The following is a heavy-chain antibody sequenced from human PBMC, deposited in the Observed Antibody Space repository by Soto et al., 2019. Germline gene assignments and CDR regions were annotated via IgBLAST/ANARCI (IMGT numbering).Heavy chain of an antibody. CDR1: GFTFSSYW. D-gene: IGHD2-21*02. CDR3: ARVRCCMVTAIPCFDY. Sequence: PGGSLRLSCAASGFTFSSYWMSWVRQAPGKGLEWVANIKQDGSEKYYVDSVKGRFTISRDNAKNSLYLQMNSLRAEYTAVYYCARVRCCMVTAIPCFDYWGPGTLVTVSS. J-gene: IGHJ4*02. V-gene: IGHV3-7*03. CDR2: IKQDGSEK.